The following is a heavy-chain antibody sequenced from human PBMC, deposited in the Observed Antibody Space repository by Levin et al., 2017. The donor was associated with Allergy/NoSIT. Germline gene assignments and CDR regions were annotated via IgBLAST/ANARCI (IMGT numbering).Heavy chain of an antibody. Sequence: PSETLSLTCTVSGDSVSSGSYYWSWIRQPPGKGLEWIGYIYYSGSTNYNPSLKSRVTISIDTSKNQFSLKLSSVTAAATAVYYCARGGYCSSASCYAPTGHWGQGTLVTVSS. V-gene: IGHV4-61*01. CDR3: ARGGYCSSASCYAPTGH. CDR1: GDSVSSGSYY. D-gene: IGHD2-2*03. J-gene: IGHJ4*02. CDR2: IYYSGST.